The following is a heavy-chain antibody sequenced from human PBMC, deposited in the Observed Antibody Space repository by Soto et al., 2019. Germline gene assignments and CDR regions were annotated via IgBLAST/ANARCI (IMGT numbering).Heavy chain of an antibody. CDR1: GLTFRTFT. CDR2: IIGGDGDK. V-gene: IGHV3-23*01. J-gene: IGHJ5*01. Sequence: EVHLLEPGGQLVQPGESLRLSCAASGLTFRTFTMNWVRQAPGKGLEWVSGIIGGDGDKFYSVSGVGRFTISSATSKDVLLLQMSSLSVDDTAVYYGAKDRDADGIWTFDSWGQGTLVTVSS. CDR3: AKDRDADGIWTFDS. D-gene: IGHD3-9*01.